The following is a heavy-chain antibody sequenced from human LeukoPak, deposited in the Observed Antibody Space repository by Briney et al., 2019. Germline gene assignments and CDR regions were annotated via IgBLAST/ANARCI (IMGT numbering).Heavy chain of an antibody. D-gene: IGHD1-7*01. V-gene: IGHV1-2*02. CDR3: ARVEAITGTTGDFDY. J-gene: IGHJ4*02. Sequence: ASVKVSCKASGYTFTGYYMHWVRQAPGQGLEWMGWINPNSGGTNYAQKFQGRVTMTRDTSISTAYMELSRLRSDDTAVYYCARVEAITGTTGDFDYWGQGTLVTVSS. CDR1: GYTFTGYY. CDR2: INPNSGGT.